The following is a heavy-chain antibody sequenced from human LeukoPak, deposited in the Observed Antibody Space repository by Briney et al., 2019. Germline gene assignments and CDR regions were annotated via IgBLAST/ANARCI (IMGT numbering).Heavy chain of an antibody. Sequence: PGMSLRLSCAASGFTFSSYGMHWVRQAPGKGLEWVALISYNGSNTYYADSVKGRFTISRDTSKNTLYLQMNSLRAEDTAIYYCARDQGKSLRIAAAGTDFDYWGQGTLVTVSS. CDR2: ISYNGSNT. D-gene: IGHD6-13*01. J-gene: IGHJ4*02. V-gene: IGHV3-30*03. CDR1: GFTFSSYG. CDR3: ARDQGKSLRIAAAGTDFDY.